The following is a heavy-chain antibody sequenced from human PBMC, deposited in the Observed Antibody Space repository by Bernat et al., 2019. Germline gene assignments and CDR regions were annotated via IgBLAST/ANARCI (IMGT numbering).Heavy chain of an antibody. J-gene: IGHJ4*02. Sequence: EVQLVESGGGLVQPGGSLRLSCAASGFTFSSYWMSWVRQAPGKGLEWVANIKQDGSEKYYVDSVKGRFTISRDNAKNSLYLQMNSLRAEDTAVYYCASHCSGGSCYDTLLDYFDYWGQGTLVTVSS. CDR1: GFTFSSYW. D-gene: IGHD2-15*01. V-gene: IGHV3-7*03. CDR2: IKQDGSEK. CDR3: ASHCSGGSCYDTLLDYFDY.